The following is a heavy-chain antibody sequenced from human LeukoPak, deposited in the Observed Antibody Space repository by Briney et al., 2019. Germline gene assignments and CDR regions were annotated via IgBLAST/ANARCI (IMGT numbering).Heavy chain of an antibody. CDR1: GFTFSSYW. V-gene: IGHV3-74*01. CDR3: ARTVPGYFFDY. Sequence: GGCLRLSCAASGFTFSSYWMHWVRQAPGKGLGWVSRINTDGSSTSYADSVKGRFTISRDNAKNTLYLQMNSLRAEDTAVYYCARTVPGYFFDYWGQGTLVTVSS. D-gene: IGHD3-10*01. CDR2: INTDGSST. J-gene: IGHJ4*02.